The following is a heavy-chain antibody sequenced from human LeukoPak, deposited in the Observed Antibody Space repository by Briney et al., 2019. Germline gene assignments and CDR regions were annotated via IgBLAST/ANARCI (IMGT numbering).Heavy chain of an antibody. CDR1: GFTFSSYA. D-gene: IGHD6-19*01. Sequence: GGSLRLSCAASGFTFSSYAMSWVRQAPGKGLEWVSVIYSGGSTYYADSVKGRFTISRHNSKNTLYLQMNSLRAEDTAVYYCARERSSGTFDYWGQGTLVTVSS. V-gene: IGHV3-53*04. CDR3: ARERSSGTFDY. CDR2: IYSGGST. J-gene: IGHJ4*02.